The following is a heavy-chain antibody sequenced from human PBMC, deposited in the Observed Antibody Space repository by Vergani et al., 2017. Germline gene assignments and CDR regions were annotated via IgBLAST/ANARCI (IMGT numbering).Heavy chain of an antibody. D-gene: IGHD3-10*01. Sequence: QVQLVQSGAEVKKPGSSVKVSCKASGGTFSSYAISWVRQAPGQGLEWMGGIIPIFGTANYAQKFQGRVTITADKSTSTAYMELSSLRSEDTAVYYCARVAREIEYYYGSGSSLYYFDYWGQGTLVTVSS. CDR1: GGTFSSYA. CDR2: IIPIFGTA. J-gene: IGHJ4*02. CDR3: ARVAREIEYYYGSGSSLYYFDY. V-gene: IGHV1-69*06.